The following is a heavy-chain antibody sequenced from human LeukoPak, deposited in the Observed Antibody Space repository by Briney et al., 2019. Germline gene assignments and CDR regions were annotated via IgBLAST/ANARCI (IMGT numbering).Heavy chain of an antibody. J-gene: IGHJ3*02. Sequence: GGSLRLSCVVSGFTFNTYSMNWVRQAPGKGLEWVSSISSSSVYIHYAYSVTGRFTISIDNAKKSLYLQMNSLRAQDTALYFCERDSYHGSGRPDGVDIWGLGTMVTVSS. CDR1: GFTFNTYS. D-gene: IGHD3-10*01. V-gene: IGHV3-21*01. CDR3: ERDSYHGSGRPDGVDI. CDR2: ISSSSVYI.